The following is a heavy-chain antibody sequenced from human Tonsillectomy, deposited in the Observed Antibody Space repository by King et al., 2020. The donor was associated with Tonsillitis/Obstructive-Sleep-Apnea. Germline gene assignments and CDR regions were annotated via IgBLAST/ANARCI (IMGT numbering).Heavy chain of an antibody. Sequence: EVQLVESGGGLVQPGGSLRLSCAASGFTFSSYAMSWVRQAPGKGLEWVSAISGSGGSTYYADSVKGRFTISRDNSKNTLYLQMNSLRAEDTAVYYCAKGPFYYDSSGYSDNAFDIWGQGTMVTVSS. CDR1: GFTFSSYA. V-gene: IGHV3-23*04. CDR2: ISGSGGST. J-gene: IGHJ3*02. CDR3: AKGPFYYDSSGYSDNAFDI. D-gene: IGHD3-22*01.